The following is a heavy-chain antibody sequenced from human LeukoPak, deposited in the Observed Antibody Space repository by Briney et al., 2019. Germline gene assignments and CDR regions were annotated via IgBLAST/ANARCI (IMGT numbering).Heavy chain of an antibody. D-gene: IGHD3-10*01. CDR2: INSDGTNI. J-gene: IGHJ3*02. V-gene: IGHV3-74*01. Sequence: GGSLRLSCVASGFTFSSDWMHWVRQAPGKGLVWVSCINSDGTNIRYADSVKGRFTISRDNAKNTLYLQMNSLRAEDSAVYYCYGSGSYWASDIWGQGTMVTVSS. CDR1: GFTFSSDW. CDR3: YGSGSYWASDI.